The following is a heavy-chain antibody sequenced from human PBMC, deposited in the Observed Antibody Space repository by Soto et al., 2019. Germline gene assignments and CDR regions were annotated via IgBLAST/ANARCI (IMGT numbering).Heavy chain of an antibody. CDR3: VKDFSSSWIETADYFDY. CDR2: ISSNGGST. CDR1: GFTFSSYA. V-gene: IGHV3-64D*06. J-gene: IGHJ4*02. D-gene: IGHD6-13*01. Sequence: GGSLRLSCSASGFTFSSYAMHWVRQAPGKGLEYVSAISSNGGSTYYTDSVKGRFTISRDNSKNTLYLQMSSLRAEDTAVYYCVKDFSSSWIETADYFDYWGQGTLVTVSS.